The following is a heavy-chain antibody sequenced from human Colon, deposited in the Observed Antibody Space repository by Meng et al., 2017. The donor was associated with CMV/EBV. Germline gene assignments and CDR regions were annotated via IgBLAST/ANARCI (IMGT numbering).Heavy chain of an antibody. D-gene: IGHD1-1*01. CDR3: ARGERKVEYFHH. J-gene: IGHJ1*01. CDR2: IDSNNGDT. V-gene: IGHV1-2*02. CDR1: GYTFTAFY. Sequence: CEASGYTFTAFYIHWVRQAPGQGLEWLGWIDSNNGDTDSAQKFQGRVTMTRDTSINRVYMEMTRLTYDDTAVYFCARGERKVEYFHHWGQGTLVTVSS.